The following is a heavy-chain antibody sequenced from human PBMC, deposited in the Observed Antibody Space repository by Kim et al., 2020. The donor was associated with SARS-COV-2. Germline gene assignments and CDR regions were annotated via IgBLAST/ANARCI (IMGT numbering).Heavy chain of an antibody. Sequence: NYAQNFQGRVTMTRDTSISTAYMELSRLRSDDAAVYYCASYGDASRYFDYWGQGTLVTVSS. V-gene: IGHV1-2*02. D-gene: IGHD4-17*01. J-gene: IGHJ4*02. CDR3: ASYGDASRYFDY.